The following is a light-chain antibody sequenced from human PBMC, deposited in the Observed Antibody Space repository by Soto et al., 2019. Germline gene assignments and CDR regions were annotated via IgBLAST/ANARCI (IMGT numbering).Light chain of an antibody. CDR2: VTS. CDR3: QQSYSTPRT. Sequence: DIQMTQSPSSLSASVGDRVTITCRASQSISSSLNWYQQKPGKAPTLLIYVTSSLQSGVPSRFSGSGSGTDFTLTISSLQPDDFATYYCQQSYSTPRTFGQGTNLEIK. CDR1: QSISSS. V-gene: IGKV1-39*01. J-gene: IGKJ2*01.